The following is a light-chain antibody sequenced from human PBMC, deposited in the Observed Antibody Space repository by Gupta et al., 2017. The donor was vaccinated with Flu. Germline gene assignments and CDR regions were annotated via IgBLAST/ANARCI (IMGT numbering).Light chain of an antibody. V-gene: IGKV1-39*01. CDR3: QQSYRLAT. CDR2: TAS. Sequence: DLEMTQSPSSLSASVGDKVTITCRASQSISTYLNWYQHKPGKAPKLLIYTASTLHSGVPSRFSGSGSGTDFTLTISRLQPEDFATYYCQQSYRLATFGQGTKVEMK. J-gene: IGKJ1*01. CDR1: QSISTY.